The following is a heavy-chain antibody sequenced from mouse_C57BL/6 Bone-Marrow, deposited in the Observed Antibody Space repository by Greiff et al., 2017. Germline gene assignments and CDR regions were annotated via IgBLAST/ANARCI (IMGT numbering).Heavy chain of an antibody. Sequence: QVQLQQPGAELVRPGSSVKLSCKASGYTFTSYWMDWVKQRPGQGLEWIGNIYPSDSETHYNQKFKDKATLTVAKSSSTAYMQLSSLTSEYSAVYYCARNYGGSQFDYWGQGTPLTVSS. CDR3: ARNYGGSQFDY. CDR2: IYPSDSET. J-gene: IGHJ2*01. D-gene: IGHD1-1*01. V-gene: IGHV1-61*01. CDR1: GYTFTSYW.